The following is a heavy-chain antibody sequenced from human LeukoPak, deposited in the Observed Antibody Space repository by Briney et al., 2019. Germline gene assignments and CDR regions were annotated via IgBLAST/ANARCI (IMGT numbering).Heavy chain of an antibody. CDR2: FDSEDGET. V-gene: IGHV1-24*01. D-gene: IGHD3-9*01. Sequence: GASVKVSCKVSGYTLTELSMHWVRQAPGKGLEWMGGFDSEDGETIYAQKFQGRVTMTEDTSTDTAYMELSSLRSEDTAVYYCATADGGPYDTLTGPYPPGFDPWGQGTLVTVSS. CDR3: ATADGGPYDTLTGPYPPGFDP. J-gene: IGHJ5*02. CDR1: GYTLTELS.